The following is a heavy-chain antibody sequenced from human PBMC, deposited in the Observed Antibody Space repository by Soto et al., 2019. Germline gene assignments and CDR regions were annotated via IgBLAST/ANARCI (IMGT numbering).Heavy chain of an antibody. J-gene: IGHJ6*02. D-gene: IGHD3-3*01. CDR3: ARDQRSIDFWSGYVGMDV. V-gene: IGHV1-8*01. CDR2: MNPNSGNA. Sequence: ASVKVSCKASGYSFTSYDINWVRQATGQGLEWMGWMNPNSGNAVYAQKFQGRVTMTRNTSISTAYMELSSLRSEDTAVYFCARDQRSIDFWSGYVGMDVWG. CDR1: GYSFTSYD.